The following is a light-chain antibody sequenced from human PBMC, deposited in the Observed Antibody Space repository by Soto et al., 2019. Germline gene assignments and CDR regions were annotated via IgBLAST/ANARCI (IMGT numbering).Light chain of an antibody. CDR3: QSYDSSNHVV. V-gene: IGLV6-57*01. Sequence: NFMLTQPHSVSASLGKTVAISCTRSSGSIGSNYVQWYQQRPGSSPTTVIYEDNQRPSGVPDRFSGSIDSSSNSASLTISGLKTEDEADYYCQSYDSSNHVVFGGGTKLTVL. CDR2: EDN. J-gene: IGLJ2*01. CDR1: SGSIGSNY.